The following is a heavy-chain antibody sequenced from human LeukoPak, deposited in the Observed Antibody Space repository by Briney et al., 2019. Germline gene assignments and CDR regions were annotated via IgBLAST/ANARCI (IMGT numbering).Heavy chain of an antibody. CDR2: INPSGGST. J-gene: IGHJ4*02. CDR1: GYTFTSYY. CDR3: ARDYHCTNGVCYRDGYFDY. D-gene: IGHD2-8*01. V-gene: IGHV1-46*01. Sequence: ASVKVSCKASGYTFTSYYMHWVRQAPGQGLEWMGIINPSGGSTSYAQKFQGRVTMTRDTSTSTAYMELSSLRSEDTAVYYCARDYHCTNGVCYRDGYFDYWGQGTLVTVSP.